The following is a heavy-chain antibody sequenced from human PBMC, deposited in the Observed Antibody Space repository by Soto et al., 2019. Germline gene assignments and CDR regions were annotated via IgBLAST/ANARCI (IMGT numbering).Heavy chain of an antibody. D-gene: IGHD1-26*01. J-gene: IGHJ4*02. CDR3: ARGVTAGVDY. V-gene: IGHV1-8*01. CDR2: MQPSSGRT. CDR1: GYSFTSLD. Sequence: ASVQVSCKASGYSFTSLDINWVRQPTGQGLEGMGWMQPSSGRTGYAQKFQGRVTMTRDTSINTAYMELSSLTSDDTACYYCARGVTAGVDYWGQGTLVTVSS.